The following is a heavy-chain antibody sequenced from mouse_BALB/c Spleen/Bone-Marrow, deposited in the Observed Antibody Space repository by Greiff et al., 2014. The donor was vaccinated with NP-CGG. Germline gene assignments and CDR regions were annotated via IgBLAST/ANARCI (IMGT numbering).Heavy chain of an antibody. Sequence: DVKLVESGGGLVKPGGSLKLSCAASGFTFSDYYMYWVRQTPEKRLEWVATISDGGSYTYYPDSVKGRFTISRDNAKNNLYLQMSSLKSEDTAMYYCARALYGSSYGFAYWGQGTLVTVSA. J-gene: IGHJ3*01. CDR1: GFTFSDYY. CDR2: ISDGGSYT. D-gene: IGHD1-1*01. V-gene: IGHV5-4*02. CDR3: ARALYGSSYGFAY.